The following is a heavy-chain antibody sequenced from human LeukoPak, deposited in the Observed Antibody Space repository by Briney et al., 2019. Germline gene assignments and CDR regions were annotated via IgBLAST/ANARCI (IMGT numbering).Heavy chain of an antibody. D-gene: IGHD2-2*02. Sequence: GGSLRLSCAASGFTFSSYSMNWVRQAPGKGLEWVSSISSSSSYIYYADSVKGRFTISRDNAKNSLYLQMNSLRAEDTAVYYCARDGGGLYCSSTSCYTVGFDYWGQGTLVTVSS. CDR3: ARDGGGLYCSSTSCYTVGFDY. J-gene: IGHJ4*02. CDR1: GFTFSSYS. CDR2: ISSSSSYI. V-gene: IGHV3-21*01.